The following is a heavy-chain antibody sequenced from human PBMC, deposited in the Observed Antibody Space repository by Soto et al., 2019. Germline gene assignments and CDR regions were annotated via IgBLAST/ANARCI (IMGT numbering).Heavy chain of an antibody. D-gene: IGHD1-1*01. J-gene: IGHJ6*02. CDR1: GYTFTGYY. CDR2: INPNSGGT. CDR3: AREGLERNSIQLYYYDYGIHV. Sequence: ASVKVSCKASGYTFTGYYMHWVRQAPGQGLEWMGWINPNSGGTNYAQKFQGRVTMTRDTSISTAYMELSRLRSDDTAVYYCAREGLERNSIQLYYYDYGIHVWSQGTTVTVS. V-gene: IGHV1-2*02.